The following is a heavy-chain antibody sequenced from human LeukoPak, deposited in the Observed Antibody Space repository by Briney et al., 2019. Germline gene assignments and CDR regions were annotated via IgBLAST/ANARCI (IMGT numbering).Heavy chain of an antibody. CDR2: IYSGGST. CDR3: ARDKPNYYDSSGYYSGNYFDY. Sequence: HPGGSLRLSCAASGFTFSSYWMHWVRQAPGKGLEWVSVIYSGGSTYYADSVKGRFTISRDNSKNTLYLQMNSLRAEDTAVYYCARDKPNYYDSSGYYSGNYFDYWGQGTLVTVSS. J-gene: IGHJ4*02. CDR1: GFTFSSYW. D-gene: IGHD3-22*01. V-gene: IGHV3-66*02.